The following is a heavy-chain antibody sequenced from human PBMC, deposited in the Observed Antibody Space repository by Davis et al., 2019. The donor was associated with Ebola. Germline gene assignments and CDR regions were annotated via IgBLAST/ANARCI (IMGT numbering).Heavy chain of an antibody. CDR1: GFTFRNYA. D-gene: IGHD1-1*01. CDR3: ARALHDEVLDY. J-gene: IGHJ4*02. V-gene: IGHV3-30*04. CDR2: TSHNERES. Sequence: PGGSLRLSCAASGFTFRNYAMHWVRQAPGKGLEWVAVTSHNERESFYGESVQGRFTISRDNSENVLYLQMDSLRPDDTAIYVCARALHDEVLDYWGQGTPVTVSS.